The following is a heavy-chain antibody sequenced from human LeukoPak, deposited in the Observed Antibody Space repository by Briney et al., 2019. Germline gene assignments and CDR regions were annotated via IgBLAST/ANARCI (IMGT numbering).Heavy chain of an antibody. Sequence: SETLSLTCTVSGGSISGSNNYYWGWLRQPPGKGLEWIGNIYYSGSTYYNLYLKSRVTISVDTSKNQFSLKLSSVTAADTAVYYCARVRVDYFDYWGQGTLVTVSS. CDR1: GGSISGSNNYY. J-gene: IGHJ4*02. CDR3: ARVRVDYFDY. CDR2: IYYSGST. D-gene: IGHD3-3*01. V-gene: IGHV4-39*07.